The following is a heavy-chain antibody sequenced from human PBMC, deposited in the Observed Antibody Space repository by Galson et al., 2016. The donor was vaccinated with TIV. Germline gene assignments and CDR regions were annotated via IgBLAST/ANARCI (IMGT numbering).Heavy chain of an antibody. CDR3: ARSTARGACIDY. Sequence: LTCTFSGFSLNTSGMRVSWIRQPPGKALEWLARIDWDDDKFYSTSLKSRLTISKDTSKNQVVLRMMNLDPEDTATYFCARSTARGACIDYWGQGTLVTVSS. V-gene: IGHV2-70*04. J-gene: IGHJ4*02. CDR2: IDWDDDK. CDR1: GFSLNTSGMR. D-gene: IGHD3-10*01.